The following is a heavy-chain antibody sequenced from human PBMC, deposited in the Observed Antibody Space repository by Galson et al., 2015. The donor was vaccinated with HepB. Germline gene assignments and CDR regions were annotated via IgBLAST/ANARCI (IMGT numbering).Heavy chain of an antibody. V-gene: IGHV3-74*01. Sequence: SLRLSCAASGFTFSSYWMHWVRQAPGEGLVWVSRINSDGSSTSYADSVKGRFTISRDNAKNTLYLQMNSLRAEDTAVYYCARDRNYYDSSGYLDPWGQGTLVTVSS. CDR3: ARDRNYYDSSGYLDP. J-gene: IGHJ5*02. CDR2: INSDGSST. CDR1: GFTFSSYW. D-gene: IGHD3-22*01.